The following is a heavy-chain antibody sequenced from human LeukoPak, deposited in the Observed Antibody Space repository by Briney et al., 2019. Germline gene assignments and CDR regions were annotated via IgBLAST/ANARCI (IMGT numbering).Heavy chain of an antibody. D-gene: IGHD3-16*02. V-gene: IGHV4-31*11. J-gene: IGHJ5*02. CDR2: IYYSGST. CDR1: GGSFSGYY. CDR3: ARGNYDYVWGSYRLSNWFDP. Sequence: SETLSLTCAVYGGSFSGYYWSWIRQHPGKGLEWIGYIYYSGSTYYNPSLKSRVTISVDTSKNQFSLKLSSVTAADTAVYYCARGNYDYVWGSYRLSNWFDPWGQGTLVTVSS.